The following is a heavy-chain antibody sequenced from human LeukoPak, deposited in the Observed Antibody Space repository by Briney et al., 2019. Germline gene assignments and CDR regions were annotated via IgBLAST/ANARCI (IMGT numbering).Heavy chain of an antibody. J-gene: IGHJ4*02. V-gene: IGHV1-2*02. CDR3: VRSPIGASAY. Sequence: GASVKVSCKPSGYTFTDSYIHWVRQAPGVGLQWMGWISPNNGVTKYAEDFQDRVTMTRDTSISTAYMELTGLTPDDTAVYYCVRSPIGASAYWGRGTLVTVSS. D-gene: IGHD3-10*01. CDR1: GYTFTDSY. CDR2: ISPNNGVT.